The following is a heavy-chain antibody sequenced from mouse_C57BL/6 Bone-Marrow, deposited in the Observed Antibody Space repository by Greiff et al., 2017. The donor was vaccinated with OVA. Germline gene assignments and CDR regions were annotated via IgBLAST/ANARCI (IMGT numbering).Heavy chain of an antibody. CDR1: GYSFTGYY. CDR2: IYPYNGVS. D-gene: IGHD1-1*01. V-gene: IGHV1-31*01. J-gene: IGHJ4*01. CDR3: ARGRDYYGSSYENAMDY. Sequence: VQLKESGPELVKPGASVKISCKASGYSFTGYYMHWVKQSHGNILDWIGYIYPYNGVSSYNQKFKGKATLTVDKSSSTAYMELRSLISEDSAVYYCARGRDYYGSSYENAMDYWGQGTSVTVSS.